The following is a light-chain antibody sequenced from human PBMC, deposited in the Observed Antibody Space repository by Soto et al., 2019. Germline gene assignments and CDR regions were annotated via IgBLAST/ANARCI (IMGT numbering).Light chain of an antibody. CDR1: SIDVGGYKD. J-gene: IGLJ1*01. CDR3: SSYAGSNNFV. V-gene: IGLV2-8*01. Sequence: QSALTKPPYASGSPGQSFTISRNGTSIDVGGYKDVSWYQQHPGKVPKLIIYEVSKRPSGVPDRFSGSKSGNTASLTVSGLQAEDEADYYCSSYAGSNNFVFGTGTKVTVL. CDR2: EVS.